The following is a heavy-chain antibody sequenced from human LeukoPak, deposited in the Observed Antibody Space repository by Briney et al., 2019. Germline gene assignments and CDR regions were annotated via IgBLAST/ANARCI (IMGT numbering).Heavy chain of an antibody. J-gene: IGHJ4*02. V-gene: IGHV3-23*01. CDR3: ARGSDGSCYSATGD. CDR1: GFTFSNYA. CDR2: ICSSGTT. D-gene: IGHD2-15*01. Sequence: GGSLRLSCATSGFTFSNYALSWVRQAPGKGLEWVSSICSSGTTYYADSVKGRFIISRDNSKSTLYLQMNSLIAEDTATYYCARGSDGSCYSATGDWGQGTLATVSS.